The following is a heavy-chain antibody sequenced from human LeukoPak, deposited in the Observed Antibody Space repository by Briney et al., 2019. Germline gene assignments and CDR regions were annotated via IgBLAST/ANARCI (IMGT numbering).Heavy chain of an antibody. V-gene: IGHV4-39*07. J-gene: IGHJ3*02. CDR2: IYYSGST. CDR3: ARRNDFDI. Sequence: SETLSLTCTVSGGSISSSSYFWGWIRQPPGKGLEWIGSIYYSGSTYYNPSLKSRVTISVDTSKNQFSLKLTSVTAADTAIYYCARRNDFDIWGQGTMVTVSS. CDR1: GGSISSSSYF.